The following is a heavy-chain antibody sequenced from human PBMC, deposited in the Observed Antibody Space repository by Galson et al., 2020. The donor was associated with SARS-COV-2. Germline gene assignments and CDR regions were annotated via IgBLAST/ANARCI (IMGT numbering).Heavy chain of an antibody. CDR2: ISSSGRSI. CDR1: GFTFSNYT. D-gene: IGHD6-19*01. J-gene: IGHJ5*02. CDR3: AKDGATVAGDSNWFDP. Sequence: GGSLSLSCAASGFTFSNYTMSWVRQAPAKGLELVSAISSSGRSISYADSVKGRFTASRGNAKNTLYVQMNNLRVGDTAVYYCAKDGATVAGDSNWFDPWGQGTLVAVSS. V-gene: IGHV3-23*01.